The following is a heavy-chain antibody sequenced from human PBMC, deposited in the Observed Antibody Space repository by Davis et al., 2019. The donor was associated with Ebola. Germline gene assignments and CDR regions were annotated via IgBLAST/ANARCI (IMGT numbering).Heavy chain of an antibody. J-gene: IGHJ3*02. CDR3: ARGGYYDNSGYSHEAFDI. Sequence: PGGSLRLSCETSGFIFRNYVMSWVRQAPGKGLEWVSTFGTGGDTYYADSVKGRFAISRDNAKNSLYLQMNSLRAEDTAIYYCARGGYYDNSGYSHEAFDIWGQGTMVTVSS. CDR1: GFIFRNYV. D-gene: IGHD3-22*01. V-gene: IGHV3-23*01. CDR2: FGTGGDT.